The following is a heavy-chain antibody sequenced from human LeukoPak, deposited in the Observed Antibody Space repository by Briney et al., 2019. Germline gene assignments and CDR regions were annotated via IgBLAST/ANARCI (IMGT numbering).Heavy chain of an antibody. V-gene: IGHV3-23*01. J-gene: IGHJ4*02. D-gene: IGHD3-9*01. CDR1: RFTFSSYS. CDR2: ISGSGGST. CDR3: AKAARVLRYFDWFDY. Sequence: GGSLRLSWAASRFTFSSYSMNWVRQAPGKGLEWVSTISGSGGSTYYADSVKGRFTISRDNSKNTVYLQMNSLRAEDTAVYYCAKAARVLRYFDWFDYWGQGTLVTVSS.